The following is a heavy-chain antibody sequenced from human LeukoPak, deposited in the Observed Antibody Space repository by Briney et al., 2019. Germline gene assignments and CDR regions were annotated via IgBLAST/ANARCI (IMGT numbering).Heavy chain of an antibody. V-gene: IGHV4-39*01. Sequence: SETLSLTRFVSGGSISSSSYYWGWIRQPPGKGLEWIGSIYYSGSTYYNPSLMSRVTISVDTSENKFSLKLSSVTAADTAVYYCARHLAAYCTSTTCYAVLALDYWGQGTLVTVSS. CDR1: GGSISSSSYY. J-gene: IGHJ4*02. CDR2: IYYSGST. CDR3: ARHLAAYCTSTTCYAVLALDY. D-gene: IGHD2-2*01.